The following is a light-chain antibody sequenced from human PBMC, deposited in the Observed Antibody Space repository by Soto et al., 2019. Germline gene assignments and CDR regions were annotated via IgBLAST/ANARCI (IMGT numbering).Light chain of an antibody. CDR1: RDIGNY. J-gene: IGKJ5*01. CDR3: QQYEPLPIT. V-gene: IGKV1-33*01. Sequence: DIQMTQSPSSLSASVGDRVSITCQSSRDIGNYLNWYQQIPGKAPKLLIFDASNLESGVPSRFSGSGSGTDFTFTISSLQPEDIATYYCQQYEPLPITFGQGTRLEIK. CDR2: DAS.